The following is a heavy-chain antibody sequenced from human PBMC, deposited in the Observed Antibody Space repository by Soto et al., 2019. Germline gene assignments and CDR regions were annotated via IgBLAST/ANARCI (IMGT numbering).Heavy chain of an antibody. CDR2: IYYSGST. CDR3: ARLSSGVTTYYYYYYMDV. J-gene: IGHJ6*03. Sequence: QVQLQELGPGLVKPSETLSLTCTVSGGSISSYYWSWIRQPPGKGLEWIGYIYYSGSTNYNPSLKLRVTISVDTSKNQFSLKLSSVTAADTAVYYCARLSSGVTTYYYYYYMDVWGKGTTVTVSS. V-gene: IGHV4-59*08. CDR1: GGSISSYY. D-gene: IGHD4-17*01.